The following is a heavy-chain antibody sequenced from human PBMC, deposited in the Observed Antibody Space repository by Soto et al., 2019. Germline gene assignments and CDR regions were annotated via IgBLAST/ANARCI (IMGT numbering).Heavy chain of an antibody. CDR3: VREDGKVGTNSAFDY. CDR1: GFAFSTYT. CDR2: INGRGNYI. Sequence: PGGSLRLSCASSGFAFSTYTMNWVRQAPGKGLEWVSSINGRGNYIYYAESVKGRFTISRDNAKNSLYLQMDTLRAEDTALYYCVREDGKVGTNSAFDYWGLGAQVTVSS. J-gene: IGHJ4*02. D-gene: IGHD1-26*01. V-gene: IGHV3-21*01.